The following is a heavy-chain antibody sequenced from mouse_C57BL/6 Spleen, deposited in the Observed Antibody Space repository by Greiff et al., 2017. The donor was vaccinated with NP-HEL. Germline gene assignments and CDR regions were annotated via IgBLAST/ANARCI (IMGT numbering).Heavy chain of an antibody. V-gene: IGHV1-26*01. CDR3: ARREATYDFPFDY. J-gene: IGHJ2*01. CDR1: GYTFTDYY. D-gene: IGHD2-4*01. CDR2: INPNNGGT. Sequence: VQLQQSGPELVKPGASVKISCKASGYTFTDYYMNWVKQSHGKSLEWIGDINPNNGGTSYNQKFKGKATLTVDKSSSTAYMELRSLTSEDSAVYYCARREATYDFPFDYWGQGTTLTVSS.